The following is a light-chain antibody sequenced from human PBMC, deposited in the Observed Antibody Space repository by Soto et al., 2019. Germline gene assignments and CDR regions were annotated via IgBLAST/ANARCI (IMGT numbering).Light chain of an antibody. V-gene: IGKV3-20*01. J-gene: IGKJ1*01. CDR3: QQYGSSPPGT. CDR2: GAS. Sequence: EIVLTQSPGTLSLSPGERATLSCRASQSVSSSYLAWYQQKPGQAPRLLIYGASSRATGIPDRFSGSGSGTDFTLTISRLEPEDFAVYYLQQYGSSPPGTFGQGTKVEIK. CDR1: QSVSSSY.